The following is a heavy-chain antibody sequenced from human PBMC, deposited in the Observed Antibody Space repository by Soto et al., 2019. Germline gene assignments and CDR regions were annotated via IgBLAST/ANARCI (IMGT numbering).Heavy chain of an antibody. CDR3: ARSQGSSTSLEIYYYYYYGIDV. V-gene: IGHV1-69*01. Sequence: QVQLVQSGAEVKKPGSSVQVTCKASGGTFSSYAISWVRQAPGQGLEWMGGIIPIPGTANYAQKFQGRVTITADESTSTAYKELSSLRSEDTAVYYCARSQGSSTSLEIYYYYYYGIDVWGQGTTVTVSS. J-gene: IGHJ6*02. D-gene: IGHD2-2*01. CDR2: IIPIPGTA. CDR1: GGTFSSYA.